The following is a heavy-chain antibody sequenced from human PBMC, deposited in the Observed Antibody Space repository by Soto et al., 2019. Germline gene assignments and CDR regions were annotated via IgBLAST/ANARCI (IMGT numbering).Heavy chain of an antibody. CDR2: ISSSSSYI. Sequence: PGGSLRLSCAASGFTFSSYSMNWVRQAPGKGLEWVSSISSSSSYIYYADSVKGRFTTSRDNAKNSLYLQMNSLRAEDTAVYYCARVRSSAFDAFDIWGQGTMVTV. J-gene: IGHJ3*02. D-gene: IGHD6-19*01. CDR1: GFTFSSYS. CDR3: ARVRSSAFDAFDI. V-gene: IGHV3-21*01.